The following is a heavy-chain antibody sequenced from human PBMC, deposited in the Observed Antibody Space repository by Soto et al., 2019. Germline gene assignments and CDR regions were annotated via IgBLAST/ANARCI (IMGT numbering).Heavy chain of an antibody. CDR1: GGSFSGYY. J-gene: IGHJ5*02. V-gene: IGHV4-34*01. D-gene: IGHD5-12*01. CDR2: INHSGST. CDR3: ARGVAPINWFDP. Sequence: QVQLQQWGAGLLKPSETLSLTCAVYGGSFSGYYWSWIRQPPGKGLEWIGEINHSGSTNYNPSLKSRVTISVDTSKNQFSRKLSSVTAADTAVYYCARGVAPINWFDPWGQGTLVTVSS.